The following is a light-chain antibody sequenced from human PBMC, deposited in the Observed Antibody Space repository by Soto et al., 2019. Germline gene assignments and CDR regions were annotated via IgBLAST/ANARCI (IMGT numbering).Light chain of an antibody. V-gene: IGKV1-9*01. CDR1: QVISSG. Sequence: DIQLTQSPSFLSASVGDRVTITCRASQVISSGLAWYQQKPGKAPKLLIYAASTLHSGVPSRFSRSGSGTEFTLTLNRLQPEDFATYYCQQLNSYPFTFGPGTNMDIK. J-gene: IGKJ3*01. CDR2: AAS. CDR3: QQLNSYPFT.